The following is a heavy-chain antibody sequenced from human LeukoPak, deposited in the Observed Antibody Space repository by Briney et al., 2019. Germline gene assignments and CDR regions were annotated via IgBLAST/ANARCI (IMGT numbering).Heavy chain of an antibody. CDR3: VTDWIVW. D-gene: IGHD3-16*01. V-gene: IGHV3-48*02. J-gene: IGHJ4*02. Sequence: GGSLRLSCVGSGFSFSANNMHWMRHAAGKGPEWLSFISSSGTTIRYADSVRDRFFISRDNAKNSLYLQMSSLRDEDTALYYCVTDWIVWWGKGTLVTVSS. CDR1: GFSFSANN. CDR2: ISSSGTTI.